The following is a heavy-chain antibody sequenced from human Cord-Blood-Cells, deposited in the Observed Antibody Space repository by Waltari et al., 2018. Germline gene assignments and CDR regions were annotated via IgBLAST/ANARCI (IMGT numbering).Heavy chain of an antibody. CDR2: VDPEDGET. CDR1: GYTFTDSY. J-gene: IGHJ3*02. D-gene: IGHD3-3*01. V-gene: IGHV1-69-2*01. Sequence: EVQLVQSGAEVKKPGDTVKISCKVSGYTFTDSYMHWVQQAPGKGLDWMGLVDPEDGETIYAEKFQGRVTITADTSTDTAYMELSSLRSEDTAVYYCATDRPKLRTDFWSGYFDAFDIWGQGTMVTVSS. CDR3: ATDRPKLRTDFWSGYFDAFDI.